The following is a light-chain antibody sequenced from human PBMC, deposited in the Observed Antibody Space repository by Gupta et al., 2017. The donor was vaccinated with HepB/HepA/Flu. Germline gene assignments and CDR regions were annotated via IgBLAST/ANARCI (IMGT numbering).Light chain of an antibody. Sequence: DIQMTQSPSSLSASVGDRVTITCRASQSISSYLNWYQQKPGKAPKLLIYAASSLQSGVPSRFSGSGSGTDFTLTISRLQPEDFATYYCQQSDSTPVGFGHGTKLDIK. CDR1: QSISSY. J-gene: IGKJ3*01. V-gene: IGKV1-39*01. CDR2: AAS. CDR3: QQSDSTPVG.